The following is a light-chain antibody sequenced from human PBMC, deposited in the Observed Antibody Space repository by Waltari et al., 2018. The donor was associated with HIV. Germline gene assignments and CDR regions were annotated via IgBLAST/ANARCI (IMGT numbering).Light chain of an antibody. V-gene: IGLV6-57*01. Sequence: FMLTQPHSVSDSPGTTVTLPCTRSPGHIAINHVQWYQLPPGTSPTTAIYGDKRGPSGVPDRFSGSIDSSSNSASLTISGLKTEDEADYYCQSYDSSNFWVFGGGTKLTVL. CDR3: QSYDSSNFWV. J-gene: IGLJ3*02. CDR1: PGHIAINH. CDR2: GDK.